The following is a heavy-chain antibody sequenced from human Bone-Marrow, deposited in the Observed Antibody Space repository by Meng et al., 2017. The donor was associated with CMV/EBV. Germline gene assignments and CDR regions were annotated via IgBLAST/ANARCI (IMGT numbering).Heavy chain of an antibody. J-gene: IGHJ6*02. CDR2: IYYSGST. D-gene: IGHD6-6*01. V-gene: IGHV4-59*01. CDR1: GGSISSYY. Sequence: SETLSLTCTVSGGSISSYYWSWIRQPPGKGLEWIGYIYYSGSTNYNPPLKSRVTISVDTFKNQFSLKLSSVTAADTAVYYCAREGGIAARPYSYYGMDVWGQGTTVTVAS. CDR3: AREGGIAARPYSYYGMDV.